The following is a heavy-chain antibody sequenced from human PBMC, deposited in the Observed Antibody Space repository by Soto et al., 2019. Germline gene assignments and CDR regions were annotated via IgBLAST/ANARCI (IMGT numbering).Heavy chain of an antibody. CDR1: GFTFSAYY. D-gene: IGHD6-13*01. V-gene: IGHV1-2*02. CDR3: ARSLLDEYSSSWRSAYYGMDV. Sequence: QVQLVQSGAEVKKPGASVKVSCKASGFTFSAYYIYWVRQAPGQGFEWIGWINPNSGGTNNAQKFQGRVTMTRDTSTSTVYMELSALIPDDTAVYYCARSLLDEYSSSWRSAYYGMDVWGQGTTVTVSS. J-gene: IGHJ6*02. CDR2: INPNSGGT.